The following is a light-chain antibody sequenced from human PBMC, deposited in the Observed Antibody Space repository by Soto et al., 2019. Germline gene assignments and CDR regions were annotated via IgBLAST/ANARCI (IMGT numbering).Light chain of an antibody. CDR3: QSYDSSLSGSGV. CDR1: SSKIGAGYD. Sequence: SVLTQPPSVSGAPGQRVTISCTGSSSKIGAGYDVHWYQQLPGTAPKLLIYGNSNRPSGVPDRFSGSKSGTSASLAITGLQAEDEADYYCQSYDSSLSGSGVFGTGTKVTVL. CDR2: GNS. V-gene: IGLV1-40*01. J-gene: IGLJ1*01.